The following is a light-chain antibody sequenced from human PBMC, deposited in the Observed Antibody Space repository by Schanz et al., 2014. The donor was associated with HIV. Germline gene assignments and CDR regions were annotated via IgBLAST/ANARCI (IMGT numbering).Light chain of an antibody. CDR1: QSVKSSY. CDR2: GAS. J-gene: IGKJ4*01. V-gene: IGKV3-20*01. Sequence: EIVLTQSPGTLSLSPGERATISCRASQSVKSSYLAWYQQKLGQAPRLLIYGASSRATGIPDRFSGSGSGTDFTLTISRLEPEDFAVYYCQQYGSSPLTFGGGTKVEIK. CDR3: QQYGSSPLT.